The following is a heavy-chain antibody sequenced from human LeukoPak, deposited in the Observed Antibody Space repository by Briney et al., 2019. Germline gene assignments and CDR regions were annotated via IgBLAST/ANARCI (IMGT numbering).Heavy chain of an antibody. D-gene: IGHD5-18*01. J-gene: IGHJ4*02. Sequence: SETLSLTCAVYGGSFSEYYWSWIRQAPGKGLEWIGEINHSGDTNYNPSLKSRVTISVDTSKNQFSLKLNSVTAADTAVYYCARHHTDVDTAMARDFDYWGQGTLVTVSS. CDR2: INHSGDT. CDR3: ARHHTDVDTAMARDFDY. V-gene: IGHV4-34*01. CDR1: GGSFSEYY.